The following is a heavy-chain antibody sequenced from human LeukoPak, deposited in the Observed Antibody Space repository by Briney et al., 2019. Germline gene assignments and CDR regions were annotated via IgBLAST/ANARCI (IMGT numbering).Heavy chain of an antibody. Sequence: SETLSLTCTVSGGSLSSGTYYWSWIRQPAGEGLEWIGRIYSSGSTNYNPSLKSRVTISVDTSKNQFSLKLSSMTAADTAVYYCARGRIGYCGSTSCPGTFDIWGQGTMVTVTS. D-gene: IGHD2-2*01. J-gene: IGHJ3*02. CDR2: IYSSGST. CDR3: ARGRIGYCGSTSCPGTFDI. V-gene: IGHV4-61*02. CDR1: GGSLSSGTYY.